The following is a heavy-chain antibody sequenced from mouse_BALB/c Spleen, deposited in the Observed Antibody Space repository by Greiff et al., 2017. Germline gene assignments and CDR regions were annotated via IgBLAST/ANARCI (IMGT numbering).Heavy chain of an antibody. CDR1: GFTFSSYA. CDR3: ASDWDEAMDY. Sequence: EVQVVESGGGLVKPGGSLKLSCAASGFTFSSYAMSWVRQTPEKRLEWVATISSGGSYTYYPDSVKGRFTISRDNAKNTLYLQMSSLRSEDTAMYYCASDWDEAMDYWGQGTSVTVSS. D-gene: IGHD4-1*01. V-gene: IGHV5-9-3*01. CDR2: ISSGGSYT. J-gene: IGHJ4*01.